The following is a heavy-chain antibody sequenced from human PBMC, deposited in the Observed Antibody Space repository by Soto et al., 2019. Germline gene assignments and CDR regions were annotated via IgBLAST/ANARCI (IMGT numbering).Heavy chain of an antibody. Sequence: GGSLRLSCAASGFTFSSYWMSWVRQAPGKGLEWVANINQDGSEKDYVDSVKGRFTISRDNAKNSLYLQMNSLRAEDTAVYYCARGGPDYGDYMYYYYMDVWGKGTTVTVSS. CDR2: INQDGSEK. D-gene: IGHD4-17*01. J-gene: IGHJ6*03. CDR3: ARGGPDYGDYMYYYYMDV. V-gene: IGHV3-7*01. CDR1: GFTFSSYW.